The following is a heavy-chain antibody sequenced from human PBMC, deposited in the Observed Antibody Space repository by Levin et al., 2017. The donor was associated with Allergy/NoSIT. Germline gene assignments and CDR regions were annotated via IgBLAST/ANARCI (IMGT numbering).Heavy chain of an antibody. CDR2: ISSSSSYI. D-gene: IGHD3-9*01. J-gene: IGHJ6*02. CDR1: GFTFSSYS. Sequence: GGSLRLSCAASGFTFSSYSMNWVRQAPGKGLEWVSSISSSSSYIYYADSVKGRFTISRDNAKNSLYLQMNSLRAEDTAVYYCARDCLSDNYDILTGYYNVPGSLRYGMDVWGQGTTVTVSS. V-gene: IGHV3-21*01. CDR3: ARDCLSDNYDILTGYYNVPGSLRYGMDV.